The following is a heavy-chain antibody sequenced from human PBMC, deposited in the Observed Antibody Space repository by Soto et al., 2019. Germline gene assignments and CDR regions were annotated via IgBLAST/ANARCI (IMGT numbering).Heavy chain of an antibody. V-gene: IGHV3-74*01. D-gene: IGHD3-10*01. Sequence: EVQLVESGGGLVQPGGSLRLSCAVSGFTFSTYWIHWVRQAPGKGLVWVSRINSDGSSTNYADSVKGRFTISRDNAKNTLFLQMSSLRAEDTAVYYCARDRWGGGRDMDVWGQGTTVTVSS. CDR1: GFTFSTYW. CDR3: ARDRWGGGRDMDV. J-gene: IGHJ6*02. CDR2: INSDGSST.